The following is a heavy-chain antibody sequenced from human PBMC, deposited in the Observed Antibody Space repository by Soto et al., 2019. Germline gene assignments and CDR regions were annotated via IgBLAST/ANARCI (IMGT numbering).Heavy chain of an antibody. V-gene: IGHV4-34*01. CDR3: ARPPQHRYSYGYYYGMDV. D-gene: IGHD5-18*01. Sequence: PSETLSLTCAVYGGSFSGYYWSWIRQPPGKGLEWIGEINHSGSTNYNPSLKSRVTISVDTSKNQFSLKLSSVTAADTAVYYCARPPQHRYSYGYYYGMDVWGQGTTVTVSS. J-gene: IGHJ6*02. CDR2: INHSGST. CDR1: GGSFSGYY.